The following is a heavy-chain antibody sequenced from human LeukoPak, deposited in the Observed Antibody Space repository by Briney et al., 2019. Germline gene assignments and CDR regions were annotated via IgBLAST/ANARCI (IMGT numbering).Heavy chain of an antibody. D-gene: IGHD3-10*01. CDR3: ARHVAYYYGSGSYRWFDP. CDR2: FYHSGST. CDR1: GYSISSGYY. V-gene: IGHV4-38-2*02. Sequence: KTSETLSLTCTVSGYSISSGYYWGWIRQPPGKGLEWIGSFYHSGSTYYNPSLKSRVTISLDTSKNQFSLKLSSVTAADTAVYYCARHVAYYYGSGSYRWFDPWGQGTLVTVSS. J-gene: IGHJ5*02.